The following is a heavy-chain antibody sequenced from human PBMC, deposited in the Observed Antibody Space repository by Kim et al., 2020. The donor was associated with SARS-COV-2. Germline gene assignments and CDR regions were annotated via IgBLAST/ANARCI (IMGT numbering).Heavy chain of an antibody. D-gene: IGHD2-21*02. CDR2: IIPIFGTA. CDR1: GGTFSSYA. J-gene: IGHJ6*02. CDR3: AREIRHIVVVTAIRYGMDV. Sequence: SVKVSCKASGGTFSSYAISWVRQAPGQGLEWMGGIIPIFGTANYAQKFQGRVTITADESTSTAYMELSSLRSEDTAVYYCAREIRHIVVVTAIRYGMDVWGQGTTVTVSS. V-gene: IGHV1-69*13.